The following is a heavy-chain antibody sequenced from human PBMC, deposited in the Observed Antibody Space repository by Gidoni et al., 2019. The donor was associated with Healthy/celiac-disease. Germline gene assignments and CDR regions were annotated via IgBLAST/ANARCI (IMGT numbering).Heavy chain of an antibody. V-gene: IGHV1-69*01. CDR2: IIPIFGTA. CDR1: GGTFSSYA. Sequence: QVQLVQSGAEVKKPGSSVKVSCKASGGTFSSYAISWVRQAPGQGLEWMGGIIPIFGTANYAQKFQGRVTITADESTSTAYMELSSLRSEDTAVYYCARDEAPFWSGYYQPYYYYMDVWGKGTTVTVSS. CDR3: ARDEAPFWSGYYQPYYYYMDV. D-gene: IGHD3-3*01. J-gene: IGHJ6*03.